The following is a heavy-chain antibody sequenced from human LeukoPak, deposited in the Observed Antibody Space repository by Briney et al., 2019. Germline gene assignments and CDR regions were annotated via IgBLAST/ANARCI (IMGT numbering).Heavy chain of an antibody. D-gene: IGHD1-7*01. CDR1: GGSFSGYY. Sequence: SETLSLTCAVYGGSFSGYYWSWIRQPPGKGLEWIGEINHSGSTNYNPSLKSRVTISVDTSKNQFSLKLSSVTAADTAVYYCARDSTTSFLYYYYYYMDVWGKGTTVTISS. CDR3: ARDSTTSFLYYYYYYMDV. J-gene: IGHJ6*03. CDR2: INHSGST. V-gene: IGHV4-34*01.